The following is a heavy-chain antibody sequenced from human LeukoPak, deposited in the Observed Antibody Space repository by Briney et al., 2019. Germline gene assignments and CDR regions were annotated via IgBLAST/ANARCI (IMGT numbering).Heavy chain of an antibody. J-gene: IGHJ4*02. Sequence: GGSLRLSCAVTGFTFSSYAMSWVRQAPGKGLEWVSAIGGSGATTHYADSVKGRFTIARDNSKNTLYLQMNSLRAEDTAVYYCSKDRGGTLGDYFDFWGQGTLVTVSS. CDR1: GFTFSSYA. D-gene: IGHD3-10*01. CDR3: SKDRGGTLGDYFDF. V-gene: IGHV3-23*01. CDR2: IGGSGATT.